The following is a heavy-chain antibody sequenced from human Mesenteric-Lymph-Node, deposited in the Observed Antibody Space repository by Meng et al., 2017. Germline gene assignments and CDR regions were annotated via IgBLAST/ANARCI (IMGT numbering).Heavy chain of an antibody. J-gene: IGHJ4*02. D-gene: IGHD3-22*01. CDR1: GFTFGDYA. V-gene: IGHV3-23*01. Sequence: GESLKISCTASGFTFGDYAMSWVRQAPGKGLNWVSGISGSGGATHYADSVKGRFSISRDNSKNTTYLQMNSLGVEDTAVYYCVKDRYYYDSSGRQYYFDSWGQGTLVTVSS. CDR3: VKDRYYYDSSGRQYYFDS. CDR2: ISGSGGAT.